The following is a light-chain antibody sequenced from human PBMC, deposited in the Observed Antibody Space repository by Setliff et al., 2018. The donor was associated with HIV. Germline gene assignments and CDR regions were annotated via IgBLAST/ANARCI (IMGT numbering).Light chain of an antibody. Sequence: LAQPASVSGSPGQSITISYTGTSSDVGGHNYVSWYQQHPGKAPKLMIYDVSYRPSGVSNRFSGSKSGNTASLTISGLQAEDEADYYCSSYTSSSTLVFGIGTKVTVL. CDR3: SSYTSSSTLV. CDR2: DVS. J-gene: IGLJ1*01. CDR1: SSDVGGHNY. V-gene: IGLV2-14*03.